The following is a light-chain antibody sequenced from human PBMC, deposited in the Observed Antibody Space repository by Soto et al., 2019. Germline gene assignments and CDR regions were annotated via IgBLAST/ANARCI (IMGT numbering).Light chain of an antibody. CDR3: QQHDSSPLT. J-gene: IGKJ4*01. CDR2: GAS. Sequence: EIVLTQSPGTLSLSPGERATLSCRASQSVSSIYLAWYQQKPGQAPRLLIYGASSRATGIPDRFSGSGSGTDFTLTISRLEPEDFAVYYCQQHDSSPLTFGGGTKVEIK. V-gene: IGKV3-20*01. CDR1: QSVSSIY.